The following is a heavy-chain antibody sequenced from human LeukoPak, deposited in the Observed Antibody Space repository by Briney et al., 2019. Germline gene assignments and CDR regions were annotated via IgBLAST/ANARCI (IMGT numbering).Heavy chain of an antibody. CDR2: VYYSGRT. CDR3: ARDRHPFGMDV. V-gene: IGHV4-61*01. Sequence: PSETLSLTCTVSGDSVRSDTYYWSWIRQPPGKGLEWIGFVYYSGRTNYNASLKSRVTMSVDTSKNQFSLQLNSVTPEDTAVYYCARDRHPFGMDVWGQGTTVTVSS. CDR1: GDSVRSDTYY. J-gene: IGHJ6*02.